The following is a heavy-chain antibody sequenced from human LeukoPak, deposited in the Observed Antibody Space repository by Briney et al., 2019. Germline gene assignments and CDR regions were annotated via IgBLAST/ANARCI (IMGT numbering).Heavy chain of an antibody. CDR2: IIGSGAST. J-gene: IGHJ4*02. CDR3: TTDLKESGSDTTTGFQY. CDR1: GFTLSTNA. D-gene: IGHD1-26*01. V-gene: IGHV3-23*01. Sequence: GGSLRLSCLTSGFTLSTNATSGVRQAPGKGLEWISGIIGSGASTYYADSVTGRFTISRDNSRNTLYLQMNSLRGDDTAVYYCTTDLKESGSDTTTGFQYWGQGTLVTVSS.